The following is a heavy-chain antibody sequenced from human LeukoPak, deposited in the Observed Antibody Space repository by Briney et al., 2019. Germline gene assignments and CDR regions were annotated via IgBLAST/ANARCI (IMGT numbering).Heavy chain of an antibody. CDR2: IYYSGST. Sequence: SETLSLTCTVSGGSISSYYWSWIRQPPGKGLEWIGYIYYSGSTNYNPSLKSRVTISVDTSKNQFSLKLSSVTAADTAVYYCARDGRIHYYYMDVWGKGTTVTVSS. CDR1: GGSISSYY. J-gene: IGHJ6*03. CDR3: ARDGRIHYYYMDV. D-gene: IGHD2-21*01. V-gene: IGHV4-59*01.